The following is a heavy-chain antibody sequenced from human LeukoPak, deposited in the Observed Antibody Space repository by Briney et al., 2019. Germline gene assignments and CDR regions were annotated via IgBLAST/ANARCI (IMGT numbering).Heavy chain of an antibody. J-gene: IGHJ4*02. V-gene: IGHV4-59*08. CDR2: IYYSGST. D-gene: IGHD6-19*01. CDR1: GGSISSYY. CDR3: ARQGQWLGAFDY. Sequence: SSETLSLTCTVSGGSISSYYWSWIRQPPGKGLEWIGYIYYSGSTNYNPSLKSRVTISVDTSKNQFSLKLSSVTAADTAVYYCARQGQWLGAFDYWGQGTLVTASS.